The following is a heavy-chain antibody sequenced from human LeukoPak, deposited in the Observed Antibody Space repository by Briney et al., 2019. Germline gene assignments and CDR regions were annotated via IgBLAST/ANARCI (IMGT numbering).Heavy chain of an antibody. V-gene: IGHV4-34*01. J-gene: IGHJ4*02. CDR2: INHSGST. D-gene: IGHD3-3*01. CDR3: ARRRITIFGVVIRPQFDY. Sequence: PSETLSLTCAVYGGSFSGYYWSWIRQPPGKGLEWIGEINHSGSTNYNPSLKSRVTISVDTSKNQFSLKLSSVTAADTAVYYCARRRITIFGVVIRPQFDYWGQGTLVTVSS. CDR1: GGSFSGYY.